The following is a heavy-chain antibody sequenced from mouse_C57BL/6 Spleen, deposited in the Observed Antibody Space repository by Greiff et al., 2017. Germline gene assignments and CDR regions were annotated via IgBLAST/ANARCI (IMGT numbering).Heavy chain of an antibody. Sequence: VQLQQSGAELVRPGTSVKVSCKASGYAFTNYLIEWVKQRPGQGLEWIGVINPGSGGTNYNEKFKGKATLTADKSSSTAYMQLSSLTSEDSAVYVCARTVVASGVDYWGQGTTLTVSS. CDR1: GYAFTNYL. D-gene: IGHD1-1*01. CDR2: INPGSGGT. CDR3: ARTVVASGVDY. V-gene: IGHV1-54*01. J-gene: IGHJ2*01.